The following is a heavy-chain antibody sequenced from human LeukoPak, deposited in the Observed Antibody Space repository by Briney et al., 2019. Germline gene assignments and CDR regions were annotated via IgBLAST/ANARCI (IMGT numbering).Heavy chain of an antibody. D-gene: IGHD3-22*01. CDR3: ASLIVVVYHNHDAFDI. Sequence: EASVTVSCKASGGTFSSYAISWVRQAPGQGLEWMGGIIPIFGTANYAQKFQGRVTITADESTSTAYMELSSLRSEDTAVYYCASLIVVVYHNHDAFDIWGQGTMVTVSS. V-gene: IGHV1-69*13. CDR2: IIPIFGTA. J-gene: IGHJ3*02. CDR1: GGTFSSYA.